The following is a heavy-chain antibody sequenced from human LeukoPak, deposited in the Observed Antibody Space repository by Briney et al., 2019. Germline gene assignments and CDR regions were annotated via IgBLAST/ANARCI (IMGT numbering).Heavy chain of an antibody. CDR1: GLTFSDTN. V-gene: IGHV3-11*01. Sequence: GESLRPSCVASGLTFSDTNLAWIRQAPGKGLEWISYIRRVPTDLYYADSVKGRFTITRDNAKNSLYLQMNSLRAEDTANYYCARRARDFGDSHAFDVWGQGTMVTVSS. J-gene: IGHJ3*01. D-gene: IGHD4-17*01. CDR2: IRRVPTDL. CDR3: ARRARDFGDSHAFDV.